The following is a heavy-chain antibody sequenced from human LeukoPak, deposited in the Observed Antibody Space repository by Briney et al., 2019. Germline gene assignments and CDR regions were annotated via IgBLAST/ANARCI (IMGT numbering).Heavy chain of an antibody. CDR1: GGSIGGYY. D-gene: IGHD3-22*01. J-gene: IGHJ3*02. CDR2: IYYTGNT. V-gene: IGHV4-59*01. CDR3: VGDRVPREKYHSNLADAFDI. Sequence: SETLSLTCTVSGGSIGGYYWNWIRQSPEKGLECIGYIYYTGNTNYNPSLKSRVTISVDTSKNQFSLKLSSVTAADAAVYFCVGDRVPREKYHSNLADAFDIWGQGTMVTVSS.